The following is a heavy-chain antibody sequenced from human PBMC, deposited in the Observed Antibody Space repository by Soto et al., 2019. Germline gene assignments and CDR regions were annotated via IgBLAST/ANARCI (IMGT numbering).Heavy chain of an antibody. Sequence: PSVKVSCKASGYTFTGYYMHWVRQAPGQGLEWMGWINPNSGGANYAQKFQGWVTMTRDTSTSTAYMELSRLRSDDTAVYYCARGRLRHFGGPKNWFDPWGQGTLVTVSS. V-gene: IGHV1-2*04. D-gene: IGHD3-9*01. CDR2: INPNSGGA. J-gene: IGHJ5*02. CDR3: ARGRLRHFGGPKNWFDP. CDR1: GYTFTGYY.